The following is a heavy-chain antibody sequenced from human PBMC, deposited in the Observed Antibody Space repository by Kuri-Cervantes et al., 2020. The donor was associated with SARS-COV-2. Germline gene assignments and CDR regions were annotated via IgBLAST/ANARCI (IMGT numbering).Heavy chain of an antibody. J-gene: IGHJ2*01. D-gene: IGHD7-27*01. CDR3: VVLSSLGMSPHYWYFDL. CDR2: MNPNRGNT. Sequence: ASVKASCKASGYTFTSYDINWVRQATGQGLEWMGWMNPNRGNTGYAQKLQGRVTMTRNTSISTAYMELSSLRSEDTAVYYCVVLSSLGMSPHYWYFDLWGRGTLVTVSS. V-gene: IGHV1-8*02. CDR1: GYTFTSYD.